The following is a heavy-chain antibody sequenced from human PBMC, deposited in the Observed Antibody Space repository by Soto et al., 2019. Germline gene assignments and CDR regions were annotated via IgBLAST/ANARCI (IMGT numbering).Heavy chain of an antibody. J-gene: IGHJ5*02. D-gene: IGHD6-13*01. Sequence: GASVKVSCKASGYTFTSYGISWVRQAPGQGLEWMGWISAYNGNTNYAQKLQGRVTMTTDTSTSTAYMELRSLRSDDTAVYYCARGGAAAGTRKVSRWFDPWGQGTLVTVSS. V-gene: IGHV1-18*01. CDR2: ISAYNGNT. CDR1: GYTFTSYG. CDR3: ARGGAAAGTRKVSRWFDP.